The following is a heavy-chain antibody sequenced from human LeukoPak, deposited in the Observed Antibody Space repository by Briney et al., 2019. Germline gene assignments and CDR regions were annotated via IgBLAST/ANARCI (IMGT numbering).Heavy chain of an antibody. Sequence: PGGSLRLSCAASGFTSGSYWMSWVRQAPGKGLEWVANIKQDGSEKYYVDSVRGRFTISRDNAKNSLYLQMNSLRAKDTAVYYCARDRGSSGWYEFDYWGQGTLVTVSS. CDR2: IKQDGSEK. J-gene: IGHJ4*02. CDR3: ARDRGSSGWYEFDY. V-gene: IGHV3-7*01. CDR1: GFTSGSYW. D-gene: IGHD6-19*01.